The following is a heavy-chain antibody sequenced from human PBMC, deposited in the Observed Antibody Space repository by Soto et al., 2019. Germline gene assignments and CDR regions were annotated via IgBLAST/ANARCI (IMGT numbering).Heavy chain of an antibody. Sequence: QLQLQESGPGLVKPSETLSLTCTVSGGSISNSNYYWGWIRQPPGKGLEWIGSVYPSGSTYYNPSLKRRVTISVDTSKNQFSLKLSSVTAADTAVYYCARYYYDSSGYKYGMDVWGQGTTVTVSS. J-gene: IGHJ6*02. V-gene: IGHV4-39*01. CDR2: VYPSGST. CDR1: GGSISNSNYY. D-gene: IGHD3-22*01. CDR3: ARYYYDSSGYKYGMDV.